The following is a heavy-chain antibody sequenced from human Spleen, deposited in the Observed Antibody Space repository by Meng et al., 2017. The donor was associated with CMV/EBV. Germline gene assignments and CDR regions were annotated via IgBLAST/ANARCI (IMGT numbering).Heavy chain of an antibody. CDR3: ARVGAYCGGDCYLDY. J-gene: IGHJ4*02. D-gene: IGHD2-21*02. Sequence: QVQIQQWGAGLLKPSETLSLTCAVYGGSFSGYYWSWIRQPAGKGLEWIGRIYSSGSTNYNPSLKSRVTVSVDTSKTQFSLRLSSVTAADTAVYYCARVGAYCGGDCYLDYWGQGTLVTVSS. CDR2: IYSSGST. CDR1: GGSFSGYY. V-gene: IGHV4-59*10.